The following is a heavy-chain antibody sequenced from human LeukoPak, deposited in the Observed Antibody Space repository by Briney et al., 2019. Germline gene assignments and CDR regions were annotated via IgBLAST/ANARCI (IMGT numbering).Heavy chain of an antibody. CDR3: AKNLYYDSSGSLCFDY. Sequence: SGGSLRLSCAAPGFTFSDYWMTWVRQAPGKGLEWVANINLDGSEKWYVDSVRGRFTISRDNAKNSLYLQMNSLRAEDTALYYCAKNLYYDSSGSLCFDYWGQGTLVTVSS. V-gene: IGHV3-7*03. CDR2: INLDGSEK. CDR1: GFTFSDYW. J-gene: IGHJ4*02. D-gene: IGHD3-22*01.